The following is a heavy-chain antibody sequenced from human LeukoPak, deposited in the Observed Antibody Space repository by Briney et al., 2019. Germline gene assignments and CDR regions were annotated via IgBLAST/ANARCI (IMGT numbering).Heavy chain of an antibody. Sequence: ASVKVSCKASGYTFTGYYMHWVRQAPGQGLEWMGRINPNSGGTNYAQKFQGRVTMTRDTSISTAYMELSRLRSDDTAVYYCARERGYSYGILGYWGQGTLVTVSS. CDR1: GYTFTGYY. CDR2: INPNSGGT. J-gene: IGHJ4*02. CDR3: ARERGYSYGILGY. D-gene: IGHD5-18*01. V-gene: IGHV1-2*06.